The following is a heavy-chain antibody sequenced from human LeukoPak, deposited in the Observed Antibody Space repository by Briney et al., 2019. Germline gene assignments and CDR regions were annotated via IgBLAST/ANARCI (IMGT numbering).Heavy chain of an antibody. CDR3: ARERQADDAFDI. CDR1: GGSISSYY. Sequence: KSSETLSLTCTVSGGSISSYYWSWIRQPPGKGLEWIGYIYYSGSTNYNPSLKSRVTISVDTSKNQFSLKLSSVTAADTAVYYCARERQADDAFDIWGQGTMVTVSS. J-gene: IGHJ3*02. V-gene: IGHV4-59*01. CDR2: IYYSGST.